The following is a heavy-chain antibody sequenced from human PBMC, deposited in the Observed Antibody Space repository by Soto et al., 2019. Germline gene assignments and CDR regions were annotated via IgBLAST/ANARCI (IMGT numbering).Heavy chain of an antibody. CDR1: GGTFSIYT. CDR3: ARDRDNINWPNFDY. D-gene: IGHD1-1*01. CDR2: VIPIFDVT. V-gene: IGHV1-69*02. J-gene: IGHJ4*02. Sequence: QVQLVQSGSEVKKPGSSVKVSCKASGGTFSIYTISWVRQAPGQGLEWMGRVIPIFDVTSYAQRFQGRVTITADKSTTTAYMELSSLRSQDTAVYYCARDRDNINWPNFDYWGQGTLFNVSS.